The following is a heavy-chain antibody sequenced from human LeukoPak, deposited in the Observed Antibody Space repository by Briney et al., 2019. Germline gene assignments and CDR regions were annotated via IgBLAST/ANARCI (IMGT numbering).Heavy chain of an antibody. V-gene: IGHV1-2*02. J-gene: IGHJ4*02. CDR1: GYMLTDYY. D-gene: IGHD2-15*01. CDR2: IKAESGCT. CDR3: ARGGKYGCSGGSCYSDY. Sequence: ASVKVSCKASGYMLTDYYLHWVRQAPGQGLEWMGWIKAESGCTHYAQKFQGGVTMTRDTSISTAYMELSRLRSDDTALYYCARGGKYGCSGGSCYSDYWGQGTLVTVSS.